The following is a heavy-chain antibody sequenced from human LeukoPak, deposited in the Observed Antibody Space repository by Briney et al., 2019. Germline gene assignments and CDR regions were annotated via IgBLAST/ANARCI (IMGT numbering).Heavy chain of an antibody. D-gene: IGHD3-22*01. J-gene: IGHJ5*02. Sequence: ASVKVSCEASGYTFTTYYIHWVRQASGQGLEWMGIINPSGGSTTYAQKFQGRVTMTTDTSTSTVYMELSSLRSEDTAVYYCASARPSDGYYGTNWLDPWGQGTLVTVSS. CDR1: GYTFTTYY. CDR2: INPSGGST. CDR3: ASARPSDGYYGTNWLDP. V-gene: IGHV1-46*01.